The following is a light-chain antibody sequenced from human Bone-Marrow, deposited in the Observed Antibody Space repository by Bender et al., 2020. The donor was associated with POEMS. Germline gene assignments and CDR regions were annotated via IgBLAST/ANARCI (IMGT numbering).Light chain of an antibody. CDR2: GDD. CDR1: SSNIGANYA. CDR3: SAWDESLSDWG. J-gene: IGLJ3*02. Sequence: QSVLTQPPSVSGAPGQKVTISCTGSSSNIGANYAVHWYQQLPGTAPKLLISGDDKRPSGVPDRFSASKSGTSASLAISELQSEDEALYYCSAWDESLSDWGFGEGTKLTV. V-gene: IGLV1-50*01.